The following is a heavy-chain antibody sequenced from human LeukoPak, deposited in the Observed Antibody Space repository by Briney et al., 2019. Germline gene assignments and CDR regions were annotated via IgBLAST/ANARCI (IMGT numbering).Heavy chain of an antibody. Sequence: GGSLRLSCAASGFTFSSYAMGWVRQAPGKGLEWVSAISGSGGSTYYAGSVTGRFTISRDNSKNTLYLQMNSLRAEDTAVYYCAKEDYDSSGYYAPFFDYWGQGTLVTVSS. CDR2: ISGSGGST. CDR1: GFTFSSYA. CDR3: AKEDYDSSGYYAPFFDY. V-gene: IGHV3-23*01. D-gene: IGHD3-22*01. J-gene: IGHJ4*02.